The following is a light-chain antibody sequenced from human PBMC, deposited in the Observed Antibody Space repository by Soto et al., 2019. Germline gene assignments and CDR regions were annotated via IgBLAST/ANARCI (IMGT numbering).Light chain of an antibody. Sequence: DIQMTQSPSSLSASIGDRVTITCRASQNINSHLNWYQQKPGKAPKVVIYAASRLQSGVPSRFNGSGSGTEFHLTISSLEPEDFATYYCQQSHITTLFTFGKGTKLEIK. CDR2: AAS. CDR3: QQSHITTLFT. V-gene: IGKV1-39*01. J-gene: IGKJ2*01. CDR1: QNINSH.